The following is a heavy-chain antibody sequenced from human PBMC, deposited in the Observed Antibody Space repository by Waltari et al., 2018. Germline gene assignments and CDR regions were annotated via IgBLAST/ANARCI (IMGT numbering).Heavy chain of an antibody. Sequence: QVQLVQSGAEVKKPGASVKVSCKASGYTFTSYDINWVRQATGQGLEWMGWRNPNSGNTGYAQKCQGRVTMTRNTSISTAYMELSSLRSEDTAVYYCARSVGYCTNGVCYYGMDVWGQGTTVTVSS. J-gene: IGHJ6*02. CDR3: ARSVGYCTNGVCYYGMDV. V-gene: IGHV1-8*01. CDR1: GYTFTSYD. CDR2: RNPNSGNT. D-gene: IGHD2-8*01.